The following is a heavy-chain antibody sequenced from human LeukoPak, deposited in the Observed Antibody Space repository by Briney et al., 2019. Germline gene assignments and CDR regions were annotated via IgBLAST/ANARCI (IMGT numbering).Heavy chain of an antibody. CDR3: ARHAYGDHNYYYYYYMDV. Sequence: SETLSLTCTVSGYSISSGYYWGWIRQPPGKGLEWIGSFYYGGSTYDNPSLKSRVTISLDTSQKQFSLKLSSVTAADTAVYYCARHAYGDHNYYYYYYMDVWGKGTTVTISS. V-gene: IGHV4-38-2*02. J-gene: IGHJ6*03. CDR1: GYSISSGYY. D-gene: IGHD4-17*01. CDR2: FYYGGST.